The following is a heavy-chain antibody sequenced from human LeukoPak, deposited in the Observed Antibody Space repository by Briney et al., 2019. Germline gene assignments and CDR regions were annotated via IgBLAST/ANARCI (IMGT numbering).Heavy chain of an antibody. CDR1: GGSISSSSYY. CDR2: MYHRGTS. V-gene: IGHV4-39*07. J-gene: IGHJ4*02. Sequence: SETLSITCTVSGGSISSSSYYWGWIRQPPGKGLEWIGSMYHRGTSYYNPSLKSRVTISEDTSKNQFSLKLNSVTAADTAVYYCARDSNQYNWNSPLDYWGQGTPVTVSS. D-gene: IGHD1-1*01. CDR3: ARDSNQYNWNSPLDY.